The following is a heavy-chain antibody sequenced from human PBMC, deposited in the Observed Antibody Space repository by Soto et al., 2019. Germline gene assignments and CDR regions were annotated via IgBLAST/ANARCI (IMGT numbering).Heavy chain of an antibody. D-gene: IGHD1-1*01. CDR3: AKDKRRRGLSALES. J-gene: IGHJ4*01. CDR1: GFTFVDFD. CDR2: ISWNSGKI. Sequence: GGSLRLCCAVAGFTFVDFDMHWVRKGPGKGLEWVSSISWNSGKIGYADSVKGRFTISRDNAKNSLYLQMNSLRSEDTALYYCAKDKRRRGLSALESWGHGTLVPVSS. V-gene: IGHV3-9*01.